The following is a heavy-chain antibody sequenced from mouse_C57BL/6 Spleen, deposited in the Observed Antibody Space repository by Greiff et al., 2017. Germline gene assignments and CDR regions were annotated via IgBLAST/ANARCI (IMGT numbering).Heavy chain of an antibody. D-gene: IGHD4-1*02. J-gene: IGHJ3*01. CDR2: INPYNGGT. Sequence: EVQLQQSGPVLVKPGASVKMSCKASGYTFTDYYMNWVKQRHGKRLEWIGVINPYNGGTSYNQKFKGKATLTVDKSSSTAYMELNSLTSEDSAVYYCARGNWEFAYWGQGTLVTVSA. CDR1: GYTFTDYY. CDR3: ARGNWEFAY. V-gene: IGHV1-19*01.